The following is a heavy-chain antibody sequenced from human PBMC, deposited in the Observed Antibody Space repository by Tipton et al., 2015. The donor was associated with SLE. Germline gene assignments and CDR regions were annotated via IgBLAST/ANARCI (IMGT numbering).Heavy chain of an antibody. CDR1: GYSFPSYA. V-gene: IGHV1-3*03. Sequence: QLVQSGAEVKKPGASVKLSCKASGYSFPSYAMHWVRQAPGQGLKWMAWINAGNGHTKYAHDFQDRVTISTDTSATTLYLELRSLTPDDTAVYYCARDHAAGAAQVWYFDQWGQGTLVTVSS. D-gene: IGHD2-21*01. CDR2: INAGNGHT. J-gene: IGHJ4*02. CDR3: ARDHAAGAAQVWYFDQ.